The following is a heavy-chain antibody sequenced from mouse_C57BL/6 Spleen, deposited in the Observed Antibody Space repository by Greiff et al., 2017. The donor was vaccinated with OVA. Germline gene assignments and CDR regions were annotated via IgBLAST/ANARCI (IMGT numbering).Heavy chain of an antibody. D-gene: IGHD2-4*01. CDR3: ARNDYDGGDYAMDY. CDR1: GFNIKNTY. CDR2: IDPANGNT. J-gene: IGHJ4*01. Sequence: VHVKQSVAELVRPGASVKLSCTASGFNIKNTYMHWVKQRPEQGLEWIGRIDPANGNTKYAPKFQGKATITADTSSNTAYLQLSSLTSEDTAIYYCARNDYDGGDYAMDYWGQGTSVTVSS. V-gene: IGHV14-3*01.